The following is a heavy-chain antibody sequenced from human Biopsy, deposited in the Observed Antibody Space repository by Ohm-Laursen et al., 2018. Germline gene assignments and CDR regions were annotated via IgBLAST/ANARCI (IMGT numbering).Heavy chain of an antibody. J-gene: IGHJ6*02. CDR1: RFTFSTYG. D-gene: IGHD3-10*01. V-gene: IGHV3-30*18. CDR2: ISFDGSDQ. CDR3: VKDRGAAGTDYYYGMDV. Sequence: SLRLSCSASRFTFSTYGMHWVGQAPGKGLEWVAVISFDGSDQKYADSVKGRFTISRDNSKNTLYLQMNSLRAEDTAVFYCVKDRGAAGTDYYYGMDVWGQGTTVTVSS.